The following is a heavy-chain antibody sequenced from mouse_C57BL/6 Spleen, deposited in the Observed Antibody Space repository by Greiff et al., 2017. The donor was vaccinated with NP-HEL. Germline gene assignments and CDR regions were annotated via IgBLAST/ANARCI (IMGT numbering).Heavy chain of an antibody. CDR2: IYPGNSDT. V-gene: IGHV1-5*01. Sequence: VQLQQSGTVLARPGASVKMSCKPSGYTFTSYWMHWVKQRPGQGLEWIGAIYPGNSDTSYNQKFKGKAKLTAVTSASTAYMELSSLTNEDSAVYYCTRSGDYDEDYAMDYWGQGTSVTVSS. CDR1: GYTFTSYW. J-gene: IGHJ4*01. CDR3: TRSGDYDEDYAMDY. D-gene: IGHD2-4*01.